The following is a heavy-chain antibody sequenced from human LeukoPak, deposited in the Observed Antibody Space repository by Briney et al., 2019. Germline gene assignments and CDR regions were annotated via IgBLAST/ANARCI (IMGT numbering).Heavy chain of an antibody. J-gene: IGHJ5*02. CDR1: EYTFTGNY. D-gene: IGHD2-2*01. V-gene: IGHV1-2*02. Sequence: ASVKVSCTASEYTFTGNYLTWLRQAPGQGFEWMGWINPITGGTKFAQQFQGRVTMTRDTYISTVYMELTGLISDDTAVYYCARGGATVVNTRADWFDAWGQGTLVTVSP. CDR2: INPITGGT. CDR3: ARGGATVVNTRADWFDA.